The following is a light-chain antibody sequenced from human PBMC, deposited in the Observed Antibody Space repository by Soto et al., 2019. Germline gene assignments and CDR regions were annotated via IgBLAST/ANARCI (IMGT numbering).Light chain of an antibody. V-gene: IGKV3-15*01. J-gene: IGKJ5*01. CDR3: QRYNNWPPT. Sequence: EIVMTQSPATLSVSPGERATLSCRASQSVSSNLAWYQQKPGQAPRLLIYGASTRATGIPARFSGSGSGTEFTLTISSLQSEDFAVYYCQRYNNWPPTFGQGTRLEI. CDR2: GAS. CDR1: QSVSSN.